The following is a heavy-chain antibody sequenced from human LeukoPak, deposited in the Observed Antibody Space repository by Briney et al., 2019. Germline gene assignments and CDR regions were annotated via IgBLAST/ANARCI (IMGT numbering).Heavy chain of an antibody. Sequence: GGSLRLSCAASGFTVSSNYMSWVRQAPGKGLEWASVIYSGGSTYYADSVKGRFTISRDNSKNTLYLQMNSLRAEDTAVYYCARSRIQLWLRASDDAFDIWGQGTMVTVSS. CDR1: GFTVSSNY. CDR2: IYSGGST. D-gene: IGHD5-18*01. CDR3: ARSRIQLWLRASDDAFDI. V-gene: IGHV3-53*01. J-gene: IGHJ3*02.